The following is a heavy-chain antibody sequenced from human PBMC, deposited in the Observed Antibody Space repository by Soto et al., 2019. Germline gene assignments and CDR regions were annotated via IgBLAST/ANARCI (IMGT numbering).Heavy chain of an antibody. V-gene: IGHV1-69*01. CDR2: IIPIFGTA. D-gene: IGHD2-2*01. CDR1: VGTFSSYA. Sequence: QVQLVQSGAEVKKPGSSVKVFCKASVGTFSSYAISWVRQAPGQVLEWMGGIIPIFGTANYAQKFHGRVTITADESTSTAYMELSSMRSETKAVYYCARGGLDCSSTSCASEGLYFDYWGQGTLVTVSS. CDR3: ARGGLDCSSTSCASEGLYFDY. J-gene: IGHJ4*02.